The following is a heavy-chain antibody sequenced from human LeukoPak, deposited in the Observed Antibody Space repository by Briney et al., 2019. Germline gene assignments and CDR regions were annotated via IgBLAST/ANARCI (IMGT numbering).Heavy chain of an antibody. CDR2: MSGYGSDI. Sequence: GGSLRLSCAASGFTVSSNYMNWVRQAPGKGLEWLSYMSGYGSDIYYADSVKGRFTISRDNAKNSVYLQMNSLRAEDTALYYCARQRGNWFDSWGQGTLVTVSS. CDR1: GFTVSSNY. V-gene: IGHV3-48*03. D-gene: IGHD3-10*01. J-gene: IGHJ5*01. CDR3: ARQRGNWFDS.